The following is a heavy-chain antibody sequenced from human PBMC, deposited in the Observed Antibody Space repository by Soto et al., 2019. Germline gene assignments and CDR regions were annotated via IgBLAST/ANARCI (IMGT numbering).Heavy chain of an antibody. CDR2: IYYSGRA. CDR1: GCSITSIIYY. D-gene: IGHD3-22*01. J-gene: IGHJ4*02. CDR3: ARSKYEKTYDSSGYVDY. V-gene: IGHV4-39*01. Sequence: TSETLSLTCTVSGCSITSIIYYWVWILQPPGKGLEWIGSIYYSGRAYYSPSLKSRVTISVDTSKNQLSLKMSSVTAAETAVYYCARSKYEKTYDSSGYVDYWGQGPLVTVSS.